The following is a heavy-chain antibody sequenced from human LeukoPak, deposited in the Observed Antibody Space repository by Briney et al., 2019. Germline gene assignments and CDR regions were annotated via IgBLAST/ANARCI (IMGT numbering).Heavy chain of an antibody. CDR3: ARDFQTTVTTTTFDY. CDR2: ISAYNGNT. D-gene: IGHD4-17*01. Sequence: ASVKVSCKASGGTFSSYAISWVRQAPGQGLEWMGWISAYNGNTNYAQKLQGRVTMTTDTSTSTAYMELRSLRSDDTAVYYCARDFQTTVTTTTFDYWGQGTLVTVSS. J-gene: IGHJ4*02. CDR1: GGTFSSYA. V-gene: IGHV1-18*01.